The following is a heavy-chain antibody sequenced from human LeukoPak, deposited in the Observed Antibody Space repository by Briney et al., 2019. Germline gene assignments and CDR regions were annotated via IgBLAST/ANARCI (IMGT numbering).Heavy chain of an antibody. J-gene: IGHJ3*02. CDR1: GGSFSGHY. CDR3: VRENNPSSTAFDI. V-gene: IGHV4-34*01. D-gene: IGHD1-14*01. Sequence: PSETLSLTCAVYGGSFSGHYWSWIRQPPGKGLEWIGEINHSGSTNYNPSLKSRVTISVDTSKKWFSLKLSSVTAADTAVYYCVRENNPSSTAFDIWGQGTMVTVSS. CDR2: INHSGST.